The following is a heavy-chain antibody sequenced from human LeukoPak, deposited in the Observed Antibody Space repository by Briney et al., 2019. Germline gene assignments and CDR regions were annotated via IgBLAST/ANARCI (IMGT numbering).Heavy chain of an antibody. CDR2: IYYSGST. CDR3: ARVYRPDILTGLLYYYYYMDV. D-gene: IGHD3-9*01. Sequence: TSETLSLTCTVSGGSISSYYWSWIRQPPGKGLEWIGYIYYSGSTNYNPSLKSRVTISVDTSKNQFSLKLSSVTAADTAVYYCARVYRPDILTGLLYYYYYMDVWGKGTTVTVSS. V-gene: IGHV4-59*01. CDR1: GGSISSYY. J-gene: IGHJ6*03.